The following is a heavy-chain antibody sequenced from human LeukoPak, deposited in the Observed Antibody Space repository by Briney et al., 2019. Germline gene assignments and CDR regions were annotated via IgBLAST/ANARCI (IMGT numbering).Heavy chain of an antibody. CDR3: ARVSGRTGDFDY. D-gene: IGHD6-19*01. V-gene: IGHV1-69*13. CDR1: GGTFSSYA. J-gene: IGHJ4*02. CDR2: IIPIFGTA. Sequence: ASVKVSCKASGGTFSSYAISWVRQAPGQGLEWMGGIIPIFGTANYAQKFQGRVTITVDESTSTAYMELSSLRSEDTAVYYCARVSGRTGDFDYWGQGTLVTVSS.